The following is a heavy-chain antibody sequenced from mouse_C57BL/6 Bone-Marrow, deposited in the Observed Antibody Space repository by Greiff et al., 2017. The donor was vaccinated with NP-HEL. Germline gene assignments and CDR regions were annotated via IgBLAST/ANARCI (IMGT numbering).Heavy chain of an antibody. CDR3: AKEYGKRLNYAMDY. Sequence: EVQLVESGGGLVKPGGSLKLSCAASGFTFSDYGMHWVRQAPEKGLEWVAYISSGSSTIYYADTVKGRFTISRDNAKNTLFLQMTSLRSEDTAMYYWAKEYGKRLNYAMDYWGQGTSVTVSS. V-gene: IGHV5-17*01. J-gene: IGHJ4*01. CDR1: GFTFSDYG. D-gene: IGHD1-1*01. CDR2: ISSGSSTI.